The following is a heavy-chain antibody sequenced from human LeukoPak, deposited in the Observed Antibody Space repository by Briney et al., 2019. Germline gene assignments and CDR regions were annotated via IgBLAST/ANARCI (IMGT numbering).Heavy chain of an antibody. D-gene: IGHD5-18*01. CDR3: AKGGYSYGYRMWYFDY. CDR2: IRYDGSNK. V-gene: IGHV3-30*02. CDR1: VLIFSSYG. Sequence: GGSLRLSCAASVLIFSSYGMHWVRQAGGRGREWVAFIRYDGSNKYYVDSVKGRFTISRDNSKNTLYLQMNSLRAEDTAVYYCAKGGYSYGYRMWYFDYWGQGTLVTVSS. J-gene: IGHJ4*02.